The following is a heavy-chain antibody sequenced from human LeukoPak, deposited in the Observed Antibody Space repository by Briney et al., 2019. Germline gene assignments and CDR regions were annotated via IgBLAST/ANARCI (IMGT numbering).Heavy chain of an antibody. CDR3: AIDGSDPVKDTHYYYYYGMDV. D-gene: IGHD3-10*01. CDR1: GGSISSGSYY. J-gene: IGHJ6*02. V-gene: IGHV4-61*02. CDR2: IYTSGST. Sequence: SQTLSLTCTVSGGSISSGSYYWSWIRQPAGKGLEWIGRIYTSGSTNYNPSLKSRVTISVDTSKNQFSLKLSSVTAADTAVYYCAIDGSDPVKDTHYYYYYGMDVWGQGTTVTVSS.